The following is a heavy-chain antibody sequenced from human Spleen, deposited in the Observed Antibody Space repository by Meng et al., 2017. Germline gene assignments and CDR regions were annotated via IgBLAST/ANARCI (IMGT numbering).Heavy chain of an antibody. D-gene: IGHD4-11*01. J-gene: IGHJ4*02. CDR1: GDSIGSYY. CDR2: IYYSGST. CDR3: ARGPTTMAHDFDY. V-gene: IGHV4-59*12. Sequence: SETLSLTCTVSGDSIGSYYWSWIRQPPGKGLEWIGYIYYSGSTNYNPSLKSRVAISVDTSKNQFSLKLSSVTAADSAVYYCARGPTTMAHDFDYWGQGTLVTVSS.